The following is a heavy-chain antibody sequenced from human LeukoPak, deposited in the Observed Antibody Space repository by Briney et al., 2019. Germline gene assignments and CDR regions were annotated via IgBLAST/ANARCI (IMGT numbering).Heavy chain of an antibody. J-gene: IGHJ4*02. Sequence: GGSLRLSCAASGFTFSSYGMHWVRQAPGKGLGWVAFIRYDGSNKYYADSVKGRFTISRDNSKNTLYLQMNSLRAEDTAVYYCARTFGNSGFFDYWGQGTLVTVSS. D-gene: IGHD4-23*01. CDR1: GFTFSSYG. V-gene: IGHV3-30*02. CDR2: IRYDGSNK. CDR3: ARTFGNSGFFDY.